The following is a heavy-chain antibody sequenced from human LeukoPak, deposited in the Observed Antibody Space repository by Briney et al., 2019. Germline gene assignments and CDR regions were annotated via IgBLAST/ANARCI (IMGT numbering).Heavy chain of an antibody. Sequence: GGSLRLSCAASGFTFSSFGMSWVRQAPGKGLEWVSAISSTGGTAYYADSVKGRFTISRDNSKNTLYLQMNSLRAEDTAIYYCAKNGDRGAYCSGGSCDYYYYYMDVWGKGTTVTVSS. CDR2: ISSTGGTA. CDR3: AKNGDRGAYCSGGSCDYYYYYMDV. CDR1: GFTFSSFG. V-gene: IGHV3-23*01. D-gene: IGHD2-15*01. J-gene: IGHJ6*03.